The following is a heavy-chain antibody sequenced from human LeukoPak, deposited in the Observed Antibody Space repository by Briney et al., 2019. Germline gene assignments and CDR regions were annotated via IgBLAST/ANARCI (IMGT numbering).Heavy chain of an antibody. D-gene: IGHD3-3*01. CDR1: GLTFRNYA. CDR2: ISGSGGST. J-gene: IGHJ3*02. CDR3: AKPFWSGYYSAFDI. V-gene: IGHV3-23*01. Sequence: PGGSLRLSCAASGLTFRNYAMSWVRQAPGKGLEWVSGISGSGGSTYYADSVKGRFTISRDNFKNTLYLEMNSLRAEDTAVYYCAKPFWSGYYSAFDIWGQGTMVTVSS.